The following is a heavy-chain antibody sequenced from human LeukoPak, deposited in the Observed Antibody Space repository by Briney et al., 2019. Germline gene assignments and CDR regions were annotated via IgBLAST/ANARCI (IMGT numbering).Heavy chain of an antibody. Sequence: PGGSLRLSCAASGFTFSGFDMSWVRQAPGKGLEWVSSISADGRYTYYADSVKGRLTISRDNSMDRLSLQMNSLRAEDTAVYYCARGLAVTGTYFQHWGQGTLVTVSS. CDR2: ISADGRYT. D-gene: IGHD6-19*01. CDR1: GFTFSGFD. CDR3: ARGLAVTGTYFQH. J-gene: IGHJ1*01. V-gene: IGHV3-23*01.